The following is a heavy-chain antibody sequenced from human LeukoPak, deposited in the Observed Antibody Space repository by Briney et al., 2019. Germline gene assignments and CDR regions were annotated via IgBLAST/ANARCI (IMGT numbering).Heavy chain of an antibody. CDR3: ARDLTLYSGYDLDY. J-gene: IGHJ4*02. CDR2: IIPIFGTA. Sequence: SVKVSCTASGGTFSSYAISWVRQAPGQGLEWMGGIIPIFGTANYAQKFQGRVTITADESTSTAYMELSSLRSEDTAVYYCARDLTLYSGYDLDYWGQGTLVTVSS. CDR1: GGTFSSYA. V-gene: IGHV1-69*01. D-gene: IGHD5-12*01.